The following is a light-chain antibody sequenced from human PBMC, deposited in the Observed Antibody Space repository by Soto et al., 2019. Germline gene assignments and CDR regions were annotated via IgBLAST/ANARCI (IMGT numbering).Light chain of an antibody. CDR1: QSVSSY. CDR3: QQYHSSPRT. V-gene: IGKV3-20*01. Sequence: EIVLTQYTATLSLSAGERATLSCRASQSVSSYLAWYQQKPGQAPRLLIYDASNRATGIPDRFSGSGSGTDFTLTISRLEPEDFAVYYCQQYHSSPRTFGQGTKVDIK. CDR2: DAS. J-gene: IGKJ1*01.